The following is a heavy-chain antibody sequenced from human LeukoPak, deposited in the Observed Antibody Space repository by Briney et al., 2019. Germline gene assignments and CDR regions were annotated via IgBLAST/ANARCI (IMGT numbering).Heavy chain of an antibody. D-gene: IGHD3-22*01. CDR3: AKDLGAYYYDSSGYSTYDAFDI. J-gene: IGHJ3*02. V-gene: IGHV3-23*01. Sequence: PGGSLRLSCAASAFTFSNYAMTWFRQSPGEGLEWVSVISAGGENTHYADSVKGRFTISRDNSLSTLYLQMNSLRVEDTAVYYCAKDLGAYYYDSSGYSTYDAFDIWGQGTMVTVSS. CDR2: ISAGGENT. CDR1: AFTFSNYA.